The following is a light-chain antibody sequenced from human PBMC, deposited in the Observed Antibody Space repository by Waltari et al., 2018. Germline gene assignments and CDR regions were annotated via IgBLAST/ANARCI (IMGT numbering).Light chain of an antibody. CDR1: SSDVGAYDY. CDR3: SSYTRSSTWV. V-gene: IGLV2-14*03. Sequence: HSALTQPASVSGSPGQSITISCTGTSSDVGAYDYVSWYQQYPGKAPKLMIYDVRNRPLGVSNRFSGSKSGITASLSISGVQAEDEAYCYCSSYTRSSTWVFGGGTKLTVL. J-gene: IGLJ3*02. CDR2: DVR.